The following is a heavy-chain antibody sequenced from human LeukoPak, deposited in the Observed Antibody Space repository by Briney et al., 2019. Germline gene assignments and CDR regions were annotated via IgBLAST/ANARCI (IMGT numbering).Heavy chain of an antibody. Sequence: TGGSLRLSCAASGFTFTSYAMSWVRQAPGKGLEWVSAVSGSGGTPYYADSVKGRFTISRDNSKNTLYLQMNSLRAEDTAVYYCAKDDTLGSYSHWGQGTLVTVSS. CDR3: AKDDTLGSYSH. CDR1: GFTFTSYA. J-gene: IGHJ4*02. V-gene: IGHV3-23*01. D-gene: IGHD1-26*01. CDR2: VSGSGGTP.